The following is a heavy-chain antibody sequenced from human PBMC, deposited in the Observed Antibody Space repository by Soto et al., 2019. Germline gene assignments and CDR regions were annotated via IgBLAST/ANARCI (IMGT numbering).Heavy chain of an antibody. CDR3: AGIAAQRPTYYYGMDV. V-gene: IGHV3-30*03. CDR2: ISYDGSNK. Sequence: QVQLVESGGGVVQPGRSLRLSCAASGFTFSSYGMHWLRQAPGKGLEWVAVISYDGSNKYYADSVKGRFTISRDNSKNTLYVQMNSSRAEDTAVYYCAGIAAQRPTYYYGMDVWGQGTTVPVSS. D-gene: IGHD6-6*01. J-gene: IGHJ6*02. CDR1: GFTFSSYG.